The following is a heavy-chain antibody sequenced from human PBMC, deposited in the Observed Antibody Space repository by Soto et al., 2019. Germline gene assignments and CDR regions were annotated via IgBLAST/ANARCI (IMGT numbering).Heavy chain of an antibody. J-gene: IGHJ3*02. CDR1: SGSIGTYF. CDR3: AGGRGGTYDAFDI. D-gene: IGHD1-26*01. V-gene: IGHV4-59*01. Sequence: SETLSLTCTVSSGSIGTYFWSWIRQPPGKGLEWIGYIYYSGTTNYNPSLKSRVTIFLDTSKNQFSLRLSSVTAADTAVYHCAGGRGGTYDAFDIWGQGTLVTVSS. CDR2: IYYSGTT.